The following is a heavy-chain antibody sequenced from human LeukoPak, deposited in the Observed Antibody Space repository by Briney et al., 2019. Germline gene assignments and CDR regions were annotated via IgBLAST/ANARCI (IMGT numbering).Heavy chain of an antibody. CDR3: ARGHGSGSYPYYYGMDV. Sequence: GGSLRLSCAASGFTFSSYRMNCVRQAPGKGLEWVSSISSSSSYIYYADSVKGLFTISRDKAKNSLYLQMNSLRAEVTAVYYCARGHGSGSYPYYYGMDVWGQGTTVTVSS. V-gene: IGHV3-21*01. CDR1: GFTFSSYR. CDR2: ISSSSSYI. J-gene: IGHJ6*02. D-gene: IGHD3-10*01.